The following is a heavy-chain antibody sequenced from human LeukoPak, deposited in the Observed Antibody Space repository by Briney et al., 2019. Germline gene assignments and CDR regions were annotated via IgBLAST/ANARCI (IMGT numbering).Heavy chain of an antibody. D-gene: IGHD3-3*01. V-gene: IGHV3-13*01. J-gene: IGHJ3*02. Sequence: GGSLRLSCAASGITLSSYDMHWVRHTTGEGLEWISAIGAAGDTYYSDSVKGRFTISTENAKNSLYLQMNSLRAGDTAVYFCARGHGIWSGSRLANAFDIWGQGTMVTVSS. CDR2: IGAAGDT. CDR3: ARGHGIWSGSRLANAFDI. CDR1: GITLSSYD.